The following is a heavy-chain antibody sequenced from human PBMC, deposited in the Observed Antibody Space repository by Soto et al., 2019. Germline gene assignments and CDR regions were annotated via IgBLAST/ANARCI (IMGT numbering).Heavy chain of an antibody. Sequence: QVQLVESGGGVVQPGRSLRLSCAASGFTFSSYGMHWVRQAPGKGLEWVAVISYDGSNKYYADSVKGRFTISRDNSKNTLYLQMNRLRAEDAAVYYCAKGFIAVAGISYFDYWGQGILVTVSS. D-gene: IGHD6-19*01. J-gene: IGHJ4*02. CDR2: ISYDGSNK. CDR3: AKGFIAVAGISYFDY. V-gene: IGHV3-30*18. CDR1: GFTFSSYG.